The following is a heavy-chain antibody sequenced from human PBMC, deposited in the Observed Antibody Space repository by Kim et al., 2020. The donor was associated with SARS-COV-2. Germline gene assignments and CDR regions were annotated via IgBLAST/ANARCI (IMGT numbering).Heavy chain of an antibody. CDR2: INPSGGST. CDR1: GYTFTTYY. V-gene: IGHV1-46*03. D-gene: IGHD3-16*01. CDR3: AKGYFYYAGQ. Sequence: ASVKVSCKASGYTFTTYYMHWVRQAPGHGLEWVGIINPSGGSTNYAQEFQGRATMTSDTSTTTVYMYLSGLRSVYTAVYYCAKGYFYYAGQWGQGTLVTVSS. J-gene: IGHJ4*02.